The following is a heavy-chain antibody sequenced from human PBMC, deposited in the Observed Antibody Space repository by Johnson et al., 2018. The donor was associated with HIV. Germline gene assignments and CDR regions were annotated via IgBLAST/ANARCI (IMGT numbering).Heavy chain of an antibody. J-gene: IGHJ3*02. D-gene: IGHD6-19*01. V-gene: IGHV3-13*01. Sequence: VQLVESGGGLVQPGGSLRLSCAASGFTFRNHDMHWVRQATGKGLGWVSAIGPTGDTYYPGSVKGRFTISRENAKNSLYLQMNSLRAGDTAVYYCARGLIAVAGFDAFDIWGQGTMVTVSS. CDR1: GFTFRNHD. CDR3: ARGLIAVAGFDAFDI. CDR2: IGPTGDT.